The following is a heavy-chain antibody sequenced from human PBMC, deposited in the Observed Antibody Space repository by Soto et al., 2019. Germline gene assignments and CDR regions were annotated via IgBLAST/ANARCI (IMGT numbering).Heavy chain of an antibody. CDR1: GGTFSSYI. CDR3: ASLPVADVAFEI. D-gene: IGHD6-19*01. Sequence: QVQLVQSGAEVKKPGSSVKVSCKASGGTFSSYIISWVRQAPGQGLEWMGRIIPILGIVKYAQKFQGRVTITADKSTSTSYTALSSLRSGDTAGCYCASLPVADVAFEIGGQGTMVTVSS. J-gene: IGHJ3*02. CDR2: IIPILGIV. V-gene: IGHV1-69*02.